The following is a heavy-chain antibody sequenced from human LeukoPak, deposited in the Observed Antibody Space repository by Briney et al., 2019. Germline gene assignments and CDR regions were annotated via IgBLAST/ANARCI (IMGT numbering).Heavy chain of an antibody. D-gene: IGHD6-6*01. Sequence: RAGGALRLSCAASGFTFSSYWMNWVRQAPGKGLERVANIKQDGSEKYYVDSVKGRFTISRDNAKNSLYLQMNSLRAEDTAVYYCARGTTVSSSLLYWGQGTLVTVSS. CDR1: GFTFSSYW. CDR2: IKQDGSEK. J-gene: IGHJ4*02. CDR3: ARGTTVSSSLLY. V-gene: IGHV3-7*01.